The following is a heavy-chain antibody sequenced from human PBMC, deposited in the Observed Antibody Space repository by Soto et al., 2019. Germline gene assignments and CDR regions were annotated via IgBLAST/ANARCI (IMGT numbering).Heavy chain of an antibody. V-gene: IGHV5-51*01. CDR3: ARQRPSAAGDNDLTFDY. CDR1: GYSFTSYW. Sequence: GESLKISCKGSGYSFTSYWIGWVRQMPGKGLEWMGIIYPGDSDTRYSPSFQGQVTISADKSISTAYLQWSSLKASDTAMYYCARQRPSAAGDNDLTFDYWGQGTLVTVS. J-gene: IGHJ4*02. D-gene: IGHD6-13*01. CDR2: IYPGDSDT.